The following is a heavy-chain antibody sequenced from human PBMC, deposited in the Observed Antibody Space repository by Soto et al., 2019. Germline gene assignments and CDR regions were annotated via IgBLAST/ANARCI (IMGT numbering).Heavy chain of an antibody. D-gene: IGHD6-6*01. J-gene: IGHJ3*02. V-gene: IGHV3-9*01. CDR3: AKDMAARPANAFDI. CDR1: GFTFDDYA. Sequence: GGSLRLSCAASGFTFDDYAMHWVRQAPGKGLEWVSGISWNSGSIGYADSVKGRFTISRDNAKNSLYLQMNSLRAEDTALYYCAKDMAARPANAFDIWGQGTMVTVSS. CDR2: ISWNSGSI.